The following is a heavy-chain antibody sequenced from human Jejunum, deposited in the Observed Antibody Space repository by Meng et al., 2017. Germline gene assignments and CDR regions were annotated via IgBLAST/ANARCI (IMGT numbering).Heavy chain of an antibody. Sequence: GPGRVNPLAHRSLTWAVSGGSISSFYWWTWVRQSPGKGLEWIGEIYHSGSTNYNPSLKSRVTISVDKSKNQFSLKLTSVTAADTAVYYCARGGYYSFDYWGQGTLVTVSS. CDR1: GGSISSFYW. V-gene: IGHV4-4*03. J-gene: IGHJ4*02. CDR3: ARGGYYSFDY. D-gene: IGHD5-18*01. CDR2: IYHSGST.